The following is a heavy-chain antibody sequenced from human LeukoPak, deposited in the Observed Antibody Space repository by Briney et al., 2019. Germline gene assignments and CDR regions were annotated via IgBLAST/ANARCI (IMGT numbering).Heavy chain of an antibody. J-gene: IGHJ4*02. Sequence: GASVKVSCKVSGYIFTELSMHWVRQAPGQGLEWMGWKFQGRVTLTRDTSISTAYMELSSLTSDDTAFYYCARAPMGTAAFYWGQGTLVTVSS. V-gene: IGHV1-2*02. CDR3: ARAPMGTAAFY. D-gene: IGHD2-2*01. CDR1: GYIFTELS.